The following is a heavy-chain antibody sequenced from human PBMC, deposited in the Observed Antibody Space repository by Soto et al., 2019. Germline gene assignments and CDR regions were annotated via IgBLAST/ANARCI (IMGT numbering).Heavy chain of an antibody. CDR2: ISSSSSYI. CDR3: ATYGWQQLVLDY. D-gene: IGHD6-13*01. J-gene: IGHJ4*02. CDR1: GFTFSSYS. V-gene: IGHV3-21*01. Sequence: EVQLVESGGGLVKPGGSLRLSCAASGFTFSSYSMNWVRQAPGKGLEWVSSISSSSSYIYYADSVKGRFTISRDNAKNSQYLQMNSLRAEDTAVYYCATYGWQQLVLDYWGQGTLVTVSS.